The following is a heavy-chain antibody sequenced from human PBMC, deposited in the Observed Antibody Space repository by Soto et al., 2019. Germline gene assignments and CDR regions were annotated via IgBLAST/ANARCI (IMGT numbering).Heavy chain of an antibody. CDR1: AYSFTSYW. Sequence: GESLKISCKGSAYSFTSYWIRWVRQMLGKGLEWMGIIYPGDSDTRYSPSFQGQVTISADKSISTAYLQWSSLKATDTAIYYCARLDYGTKYGDYYDGIDVWGQGSTVTVSS. D-gene: IGHD2-8*01. CDR2: IYPGDSDT. J-gene: IGHJ6*02. CDR3: ARLDYGTKYGDYYDGIDV. V-gene: IGHV5-51*01.